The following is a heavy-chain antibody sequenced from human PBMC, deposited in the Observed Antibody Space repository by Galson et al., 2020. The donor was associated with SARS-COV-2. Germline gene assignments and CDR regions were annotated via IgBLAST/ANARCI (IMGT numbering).Heavy chain of an antibody. V-gene: IGHV1-18*01. Sequence: ASVKVSCKASGYTFTSYVISWVRQAPGQGLEWMGWISAYNGNTNYAQKLQGRVTMTTDTSTSTAYMELRSLRSDDTAVYYCARDTNLDYYDSSEAPNWFDPWGQGTLVTVSS. D-gene: IGHD3-22*01. CDR2: ISAYNGNT. CDR3: ARDTNLDYYDSSEAPNWFDP. J-gene: IGHJ5*02. CDR1: GYTFTSYV.